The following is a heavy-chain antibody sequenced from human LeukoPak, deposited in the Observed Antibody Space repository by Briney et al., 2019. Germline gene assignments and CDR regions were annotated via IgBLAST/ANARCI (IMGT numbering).Heavy chain of an antibody. Sequence: ASVKVSCKASGYTFTSNGISWVQQAPGQGLECMGCISAYNGNANYAQKLQGRVTMTTDASTSTAYMELRSLRSDDTAVYYCARVTGYSGYPLGPTAHWGQGTLVTVSS. V-gene: IGHV1-18*04. CDR1: GYTFTSNG. D-gene: IGHD5-12*01. CDR3: ARVTGYSGYPLGPTAH. J-gene: IGHJ4*02. CDR2: ISAYNGNA.